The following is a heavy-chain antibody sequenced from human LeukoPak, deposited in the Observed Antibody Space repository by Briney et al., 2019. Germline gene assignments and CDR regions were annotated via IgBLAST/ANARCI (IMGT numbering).Heavy chain of an antibody. CDR1: GFTFSSYT. Sequence: QSGGSLRLSCAASGFTFSSYTMNWVRQAPGKGLEWVAVISYDGSNKYYADSVKGRFTISRDNSKNTLYLQMNSLRAEDTAVYYCARDGGSSGWLDYWGQGTLVTVSS. D-gene: IGHD6-19*01. V-gene: IGHV3-30-3*01. CDR2: ISYDGSNK. CDR3: ARDGGSSGWLDY. J-gene: IGHJ4*02.